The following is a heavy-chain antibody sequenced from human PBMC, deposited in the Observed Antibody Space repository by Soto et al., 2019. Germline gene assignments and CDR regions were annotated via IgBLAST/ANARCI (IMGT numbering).Heavy chain of an antibody. J-gene: IGHJ6*02. Sequence: QVQLVESGGGVVQPGRSLRLSCAASGFTFSSYAMHWVRQAPGKGLEWVAVISYDGSNKYYADSVKGRFTISRDNSKNPLYLQMNSLRAEDTAVYYCARDLGEPHLANEYYYYGMDVWGQGTTVTVSS. V-gene: IGHV3-30-3*01. CDR3: ARDLGEPHLANEYYYYGMDV. D-gene: IGHD2-8*01. CDR1: GFTFSSYA. CDR2: ISYDGSNK.